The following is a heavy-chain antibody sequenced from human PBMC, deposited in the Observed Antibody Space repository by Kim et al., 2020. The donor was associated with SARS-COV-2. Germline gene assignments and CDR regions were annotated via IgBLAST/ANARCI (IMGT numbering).Heavy chain of an antibody. D-gene: IGHD3-9*01. CDR2: ISGSGGST. J-gene: IGHJ4*02. V-gene: IGHV3-23*01. Sequence: GGSLRLSCAASGFTFSSYAMSWVRQAPGKGLEWVSAISGSGGSTYYADSVKGRFTISRDNSKNTLYLQMNSLRAEDTAVYYCAKDQYDILTGYYFIDYWGQGTLVTVSS. CDR1: GFTFSSYA. CDR3: AKDQYDILTGYYFIDY.